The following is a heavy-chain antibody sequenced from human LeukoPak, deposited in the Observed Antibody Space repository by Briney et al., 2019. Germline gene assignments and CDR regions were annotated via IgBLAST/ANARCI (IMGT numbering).Heavy chain of an antibody. Sequence: PGGSLRLSSATSGFSFSSYWIDWVRQAPGKGLLWVSNINSDGSSTNYADSVKGRFIISRDNAKSTLYLQMNSLRAEDTAVYYCARDAPCSGSYCPWFDPWGQGTLVTVSS. J-gene: IGHJ5*02. CDR2: INSDGSST. D-gene: IGHD1-26*01. CDR1: GFSFSSYW. CDR3: ARDAPCSGSYCPWFDP. V-gene: IGHV3-74*01.